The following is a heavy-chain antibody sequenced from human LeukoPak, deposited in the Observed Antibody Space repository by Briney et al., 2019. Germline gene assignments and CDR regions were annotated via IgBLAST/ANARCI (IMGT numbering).Heavy chain of an antibody. Sequence: GGSLRLSCAASGFTFSSYAMSWVRQAPGKGLEWVSSIGGSGGSTYYADSVRGRFTISRDNSKNTLYLQMNSLRAEDTAVYYCAKVETAAAATLRGFDYWGQGTLVTVSS. V-gene: IGHV3-23*01. J-gene: IGHJ4*02. D-gene: IGHD6-13*01. CDR1: GFTFSSYA. CDR2: IGGSGGST. CDR3: AKVETAAAATLRGFDY.